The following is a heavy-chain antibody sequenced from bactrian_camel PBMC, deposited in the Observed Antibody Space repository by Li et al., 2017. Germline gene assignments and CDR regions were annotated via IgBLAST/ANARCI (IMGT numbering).Heavy chain of an antibody. Sequence: ESGGGPVQAGGSLTLSCTASGHTYNIDCMGWFRQAPGEEREGVAVIYTGGGSTYYADSVKGRYTISEDNAKNTVYLQMNSLKPEDTAMYYCAAPAFNRPGGVCNTRYTMDIWGKGTQVTVS. D-gene: IGHD7*01. V-gene: IGHV3S25*01. J-gene: IGHJ7*01. CDR2: IYTGGGST. CDR1: GHTYNIDC.